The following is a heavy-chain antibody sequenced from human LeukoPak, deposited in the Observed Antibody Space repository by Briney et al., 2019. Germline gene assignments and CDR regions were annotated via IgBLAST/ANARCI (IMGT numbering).Heavy chain of an antibody. CDR3: ARDPSSGWYLKGWFDP. J-gene: IGHJ5*02. CDR1: GFTFSSYS. V-gene: IGHV3-21*01. Sequence: GGSLRLSCAASGFTFSSYSMNWVRQAPGKGLEWVSSISSSSNYIYYADSVKGRFTISRDNAKNSLYLQMNSLRAEDTAVYYCARDPSSGWYLKGWFDPWGQGALVTVSS. CDR2: ISSSSNYI. D-gene: IGHD6-19*01.